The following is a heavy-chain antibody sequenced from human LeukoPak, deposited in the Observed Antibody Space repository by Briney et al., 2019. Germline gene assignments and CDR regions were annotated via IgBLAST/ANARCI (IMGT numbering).Heavy chain of an antibody. V-gene: IGHV3-30*03. CDR2: ISNDGSRK. Sequence: GGSLRLSCAPSGFTFSRHGMHWVRQAPGKGLEWVAIISNDGSRKYYVHSVEGRFTISRDNSKNTLYLQMDSLRTEDTAVYYCARDRAWNYFDYWGQGTLVTVSS. CDR1: GFTFSRHG. D-gene: IGHD3-3*01. J-gene: IGHJ4*02. CDR3: ARDRAWNYFDY.